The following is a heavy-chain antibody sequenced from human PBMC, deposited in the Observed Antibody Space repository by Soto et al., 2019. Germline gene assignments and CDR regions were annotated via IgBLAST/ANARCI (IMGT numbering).Heavy chain of an antibody. Sequence: SETLSLTCAVSGGSISSGGYSWSRIRQPPGKGLEWIGYIYHSGSTYYNPSLKSRVTISVDRSKNQFSLKLSSVTAADTAVYYCAREGIAAAGTTYYYYGMDVWGQGTTVTVSS. D-gene: IGHD6-13*01. CDR2: IYHSGST. V-gene: IGHV4-30-2*01. J-gene: IGHJ6*02. CDR1: GGSISSGGYS. CDR3: AREGIAAAGTTYYYYGMDV.